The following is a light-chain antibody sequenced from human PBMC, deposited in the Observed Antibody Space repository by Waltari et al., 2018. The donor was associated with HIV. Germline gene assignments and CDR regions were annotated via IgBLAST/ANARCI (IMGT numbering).Light chain of an antibody. J-gene: IGKJ3*01. Sequence: DIQMTQSPSSLSASVGDSVTITCRASQTVNNKLNWYQQKPGEAPKVVIYDASTLQSGVPSRFRGGGSCTDFTLTITSLQLDDFATYFCQQSFSYPLTFGPGTKVDI. CDR2: DAS. CDR3: QQSFSYPLT. V-gene: IGKV1-39*01. CDR1: QTVNNK.